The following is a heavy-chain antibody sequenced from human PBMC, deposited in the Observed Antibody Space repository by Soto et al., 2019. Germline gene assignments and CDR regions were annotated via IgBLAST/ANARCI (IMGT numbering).Heavy chain of an antibody. CDR3: EAAVGLGGLVDS. CDR1: GFSLTTSGVG. Sequence: QITLKESGPALVKPTQTLTLTCSFSGFSLTTSGVGVGWIRQPPGKALEWLALIYGDDDKRYNSSLKSRLTITKDTSKNQLVPTMSNMHPVDTGTYYCEAAVGLGGLVDSWGQGTLVTVSS. J-gene: IGHJ4*02. D-gene: IGHD3-16*01. V-gene: IGHV2-5*02. CDR2: IYGDDDK.